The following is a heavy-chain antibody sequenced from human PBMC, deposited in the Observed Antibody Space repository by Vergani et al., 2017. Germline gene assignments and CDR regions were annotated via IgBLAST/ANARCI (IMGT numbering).Heavy chain of an antibody. D-gene: IGHD6-19*01. CDR2: LYNPGKT. CDR3: ARDLTDYDSGWYSPGWFDP. V-gene: IGHV4-39*02. J-gene: IGHJ5*02. Sequence: QLQLKESGPGLVKPSETLSLTCDVSGGSVTSTSYHWAWIRLPPGKGLEWIGSLYNPGKTYYNSSLESRLSLSVDTSTNQFFMRLNSVTAADTAVYYCARDLTDYDSGWYSPGWFDPWGQGITAIVSS. CDR1: GGSVTSTSYH.